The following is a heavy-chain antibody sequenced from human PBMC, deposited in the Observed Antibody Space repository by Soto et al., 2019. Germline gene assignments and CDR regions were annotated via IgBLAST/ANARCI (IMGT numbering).Heavy chain of an antibody. CDR1: GFTFSSYA. CDR3: AKGGGSQFQLEDY. Sequence: EVQLLESGGGLVQPGGSLRLSCAASGFTFSSYAMSWVRQAPGKGLEWVSAISGSGGSTYYADSVKGRFTISRDNSKNTRYLQMNSLRAEDTAVYYCAKGGGSQFQLEDYWGQGTLVTVSS. CDR2: ISGSGGST. V-gene: IGHV3-23*01. J-gene: IGHJ4*02. D-gene: IGHD1-26*01.